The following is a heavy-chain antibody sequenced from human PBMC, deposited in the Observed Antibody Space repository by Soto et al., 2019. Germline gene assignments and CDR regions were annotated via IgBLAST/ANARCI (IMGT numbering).Heavy chain of an antibody. CDR1: GFMFSNYA. D-gene: IGHD2-2*01. J-gene: IGHJ6*02. CDR2: ISYDGSNE. Sequence: QVQLVESGGGVAPPGRSLRLSCTASGFMFSNYAMHWVRQAPGKGLEWVALISYDGSNEYYADSVRGRFTISRDTSKNTLYLQMNALRTEDTAIYYCARDRLNIHCLEYLTYRVRPYYYYGVDVWGQGTTVTVSS. CDR3: ARDRLNIHCLEYLTYRVRPYYYYGVDV. V-gene: IGHV3-30*01.